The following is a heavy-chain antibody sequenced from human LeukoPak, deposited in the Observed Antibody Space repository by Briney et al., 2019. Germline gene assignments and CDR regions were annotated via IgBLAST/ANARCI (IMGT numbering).Heavy chain of an antibody. CDR1: GFTFDDYA. V-gene: IGHV3-9*01. Sequence: QPGGSLRLSCAASGFTFDDYAMHWVRQAPGKGLEWVSGISWSSGTIGYADSVKGRFTISRDNAKNSLYLQMNSLRAEDTALHYCAKDLVQSSGAFDIWGQGTMVTVSS. CDR3: AKDLVQSSGAFDI. CDR2: ISWSSGTI. J-gene: IGHJ3*02. D-gene: IGHD3-10*01.